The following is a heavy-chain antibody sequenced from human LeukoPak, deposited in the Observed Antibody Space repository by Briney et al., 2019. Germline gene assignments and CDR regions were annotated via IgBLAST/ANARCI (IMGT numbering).Heavy chain of an antibody. J-gene: IGHJ4*02. Sequence: ETLSLTCTVSGGSISSYYWSWIRQPPGKGLEWIGYIYYSGSTNYNPSLKSRVTISVDTSKNQFSLKLSSVTAADTAVYYCARGWTDTAMVTGFDYWGQGTLVTVSS. CDR3: ARGWTDTAMVTGFDY. D-gene: IGHD5-18*01. CDR2: IYYSGST. V-gene: IGHV4-59*12. CDR1: GGSISSYY.